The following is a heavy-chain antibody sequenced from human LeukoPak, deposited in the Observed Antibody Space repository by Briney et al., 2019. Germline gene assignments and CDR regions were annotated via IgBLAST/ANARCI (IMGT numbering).Heavy chain of an antibody. D-gene: IGHD5-18*01. V-gene: IGHV3-21*01. CDR1: GFTFSSYS. CDR3: ARLGGYSYGYDY. CDR2: ISSSSSYI. J-gene: IGHJ4*02. Sequence: KAGGSLRLSCAASGFTFSSYSMNWVRHAPGKGLEWVSSISSSSSYIYYADSVKGRFTISRDNAKNSLYLQMNSLRAEDTAVYYCARLGGYSYGYDYWGQGTLVTVSS.